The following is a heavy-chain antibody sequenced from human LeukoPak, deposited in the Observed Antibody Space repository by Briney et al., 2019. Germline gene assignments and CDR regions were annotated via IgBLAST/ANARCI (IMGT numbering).Heavy chain of an antibody. Sequence: GGSLRLSCAASGFTFSSYGMHWVRQAPGKGLEWVSAISGSGGSTYYADSVKGRFTISRDNSKNTLYLQMNSLRAEDTAVYYCAKDHEAYSGYDFLDYWGQGTLVTVSS. V-gene: IGHV3-23*01. CDR2: ISGSGGST. CDR1: GFTFSSYG. J-gene: IGHJ4*02. D-gene: IGHD5-12*01. CDR3: AKDHEAYSGYDFLDY.